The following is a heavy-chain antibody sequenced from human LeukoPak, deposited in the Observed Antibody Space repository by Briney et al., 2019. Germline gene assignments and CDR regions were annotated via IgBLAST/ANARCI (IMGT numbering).Heavy chain of an antibody. CDR2: IYTSGST. CDR3: ASERVVPAVMGARPAYYYMDV. Sequence: PSETLSLTCTVSGGSISSYYWSWIRQPAGKGLELSGRIYTSGSTNYNPSLKSRVTMSVDTSKNQFSLKLSSVTAADTAVYYCASERVVPAVMGARPAYYYMDVWGKGTTVTVSS. D-gene: IGHD2-2*01. CDR1: GGSISSYY. V-gene: IGHV4-4*07. J-gene: IGHJ6*03.